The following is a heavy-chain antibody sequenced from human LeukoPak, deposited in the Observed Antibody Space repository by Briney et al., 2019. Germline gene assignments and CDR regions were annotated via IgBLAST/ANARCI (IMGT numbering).Heavy chain of an antibody. J-gene: IGHJ3*02. CDR2: ISAYNGNT. V-gene: IGHV1-18*01. Sequence: AASVKVSCKASGYTFTSYGISWVRQAPGQGLEWMGWISAYNGNTNYAQKLQGRVTMTTDTSTSTAYMELRSLRSDDTAVYYCAAVKVGATSGDAFDIWGQGTMVTVSS. CDR1: GYTFTSYG. D-gene: IGHD1-26*01. CDR3: AAVKVGATSGDAFDI.